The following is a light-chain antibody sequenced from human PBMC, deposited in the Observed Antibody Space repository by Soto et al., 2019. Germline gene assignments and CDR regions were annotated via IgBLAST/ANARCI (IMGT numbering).Light chain of an antibody. J-gene: IGKJ5*01. V-gene: IGKV3-20*01. Sequence: EIVLTQSPDTLSLSPGEGATLSCRASQSVTNRYLAWYQHKPGQAPRLLIYGASTRATGIPDRFSGSGFETDVSLTISRLEPEDFAVYFCQQYSTSPPLTFGQGTRLEIK. CDR1: QSVTNRY. CDR2: GAS. CDR3: QQYSTSPPLT.